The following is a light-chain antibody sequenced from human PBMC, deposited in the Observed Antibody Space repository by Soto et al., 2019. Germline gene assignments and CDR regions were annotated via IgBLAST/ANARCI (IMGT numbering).Light chain of an antibody. V-gene: IGKV3-15*01. CDR1: QSVSSN. CDR2: GAS. J-gene: IGKJ4*01. Sequence: EILMTQSPATLSVSPGERVTFSCRASQSVSSNLAWYQQKPGQAPRVLIFGASTRATGIPSRFSGSGSGTEFTLTISSLQSEDSAVSYCQQYNNWPLSFGGGTKVEIK. CDR3: QQYNNWPLS.